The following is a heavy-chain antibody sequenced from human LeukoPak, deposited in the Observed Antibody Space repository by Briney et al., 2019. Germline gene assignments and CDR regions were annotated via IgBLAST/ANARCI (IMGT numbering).Heavy chain of an antibody. V-gene: IGHV3-23*01. CDR2: IIGSGGST. CDR1: GFPFSSYA. Sequence: PGGSLRLSCAAPGFPFSSYAMSWVRKAPGKGLDWVSAIIGSGGSTYYADSVKGRFTISRDNSKNTLYLQMNSLRAEDTAVYYCAGGFDSSLYYYYGMDVWGQGTTVTVSS. CDR3: AGGFDSSLYYYYGMDV. D-gene: IGHD6-13*01. J-gene: IGHJ6*02.